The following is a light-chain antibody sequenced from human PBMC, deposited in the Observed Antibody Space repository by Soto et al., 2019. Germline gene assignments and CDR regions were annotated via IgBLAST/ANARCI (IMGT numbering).Light chain of an antibody. CDR3: VLSQIGDRL. Sequence: QTVVTQEPSLTVSPGGTVTLTCGSSTGGVTSGHWPYWIQQKPGQAPRTLIYDTYSKHSWTPGRFSGSIVGGKAALTLSGAQPEDEADYYCVLSQIGDRLFGGGTKLTVL. CDR1: TGGVTSGHW. CDR2: DTY. V-gene: IGLV7-46*01. J-gene: IGLJ3*02.